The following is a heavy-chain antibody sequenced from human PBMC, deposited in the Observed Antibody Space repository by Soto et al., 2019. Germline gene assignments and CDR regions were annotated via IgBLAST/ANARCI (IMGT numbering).Heavy chain of an antibody. D-gene: IGHD2-15*01. J-gene: IGHJ4*02. CDR1: GGSITTGGYY. V-gene: IGHV4-31*03. Sequence: PSETLSLTCTVSGGSITTGGYYWSWIRQLPGKGLEWIGRRYYSESTYYNPSLKSRVSIPLDTSKNQFSLKLSFVTAADTAMYYCARTKCSGGSCYSWSLDYWGQGTPVTVSS. CDR2: RYYSEST. CDR3: ARTKCSGGSCYSWSLDY.